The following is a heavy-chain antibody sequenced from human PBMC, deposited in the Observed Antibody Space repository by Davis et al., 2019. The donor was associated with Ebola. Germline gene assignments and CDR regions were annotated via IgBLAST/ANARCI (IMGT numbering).Heavy chain of an antibody. V-gene: IGHV3-74*01. CDR1: GFTFSSYA. J-gene: IGHJ4*02. CDR3: ARDPSSRAAKYYFDY. Sequence: PGGSLRLSCAASGFTFSSYAMTWVRQAPGKGLVWVSRINGDGGSTNYADSLKGRFTISRDNAQNSLYLQMNTLRDEDTAVYYCARDPSSRAAKYYFDYWGQGTLVTVSS. D-gene: IGHD6-25*01. CDR2: INGDGGST.